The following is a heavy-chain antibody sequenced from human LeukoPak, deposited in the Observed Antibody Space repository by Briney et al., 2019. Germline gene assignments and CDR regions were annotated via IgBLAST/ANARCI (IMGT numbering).Heavy chain of an antibody. D-gene: IGHD4-17*01. V-gene: IGHV3-72*01. CDR1: GFTFSDHY. Sequence: PGGSLRLSCAASGFTFSDHYMDWVRQAPGKGLEWVGRTRNKANGYTTEYAASVKGRFTISRDDSKNSLYLQMNSLKTEDTAVYYCASLIYGDYSYWGQGTLVTVSS. CDR3: ASLIYGDYSY. CDR2: TRNKANGYTT. J-gene: IGHJ4*02.